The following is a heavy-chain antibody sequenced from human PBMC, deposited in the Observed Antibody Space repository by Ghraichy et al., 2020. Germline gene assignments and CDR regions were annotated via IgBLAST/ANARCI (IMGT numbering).Heavy chain of an antibody. Sequence: GGSLRLSCTFSGFTASSKYMSWVRQAPGKGLEWVSLLDRDGKTYYADSVKGRFTISRDNSKNTLYLQMNSLRGEDTAVYYCPRDLWDRSGWPIFDYWGQGALVTVSS. D-gene: IGHD6-19*01. CDR1: GFTASSKY. CDR3: PRDLWDRSGWPIFDY. V-gene: IGHV3-53*01. CDR2: LDRDGKT. J-gene: IGHJ4*02.